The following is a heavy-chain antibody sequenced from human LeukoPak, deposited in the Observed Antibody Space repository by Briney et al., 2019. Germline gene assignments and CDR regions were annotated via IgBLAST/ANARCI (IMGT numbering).Heavy chain of an antibody. D-gene: IGHD3-3*01. CDR1: GFTFRTYA. Sequence: PGGSLRLSFPAPGFTFRTYAMTWSPQAPGKGLGGVSGIGGSGGSTSYADSVKGRFTISRDNSKNTLYLQMNSLRAEDAAVYYCAKSLREEWLSYIFGFMDVWGQGTTVIVSS. CDR2: IGGSGGST. CDR3: AKSLREEWLSYIFGFMDV. V-gene: IGHV3-23*01. J-gene: IGHJ6*02.